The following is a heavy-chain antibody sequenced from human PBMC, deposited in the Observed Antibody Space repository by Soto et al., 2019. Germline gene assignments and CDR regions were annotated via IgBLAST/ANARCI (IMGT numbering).Heavy chain of an antibody. Sequence: SETLSLTCTVSGGSISSSSYYWGWIRQPPGKGLEWIGSIYYSGSTYYNPSLKSRVTISVDTSKNQFSLKLSSVTAADTAVYYCARMEWLLYHDAFDIWGQGTMVTVSS. CDR1: GGSISSSSYY. V-gene: IGHV4-39*01. CDR2: IYYSGST. J-gene: IGHJ3*02. CDR3: ARMEWLLYHDAFDI. D-gene: IGHD3-3*01.